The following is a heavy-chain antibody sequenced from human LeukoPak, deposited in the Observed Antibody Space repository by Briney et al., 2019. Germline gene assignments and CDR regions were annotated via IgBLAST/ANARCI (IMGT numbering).Heavy chain of an antibody. CDR3: ARADSIFYYFDY. V-gene: IGHV1-46*01. Sequence: ASVKVSCKASGYTFTTFDMHWVRQAPGQGLEWMGMINPGGGSTTYAQRFQGRVTMTRDTSTSTVYMELSSLRSEDTAIFYCARADSIFYYFDYWGQGTLVTVSS. CDR2: INPGGGST. J-gene: IGHJ4*02. D-gene: IGHD3-3*02. CDR1: GYTFTTFD.